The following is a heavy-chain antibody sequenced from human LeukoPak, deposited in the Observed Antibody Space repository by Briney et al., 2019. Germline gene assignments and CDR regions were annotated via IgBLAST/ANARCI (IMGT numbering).Heavy chain of an antibody. Sequence: GGSLRLSCAASGFTFSSYWMHWVRQAPGKGLVWVSRINSDGSSTSYADSVKGRFTISRDNAKNTLYLQMNSLRAEDTAVYYCARGQLLWFYYYYYMDVWGKGTTVTISS. CDR2: INSDGSST. D-gene: IGHD2-2*01. J-gene: IGHJ6*03. V-gene: IGHV3-74*01. CDR3: ARGQLLWFYYYYYMDV. CDR1: GFTFSSYW.